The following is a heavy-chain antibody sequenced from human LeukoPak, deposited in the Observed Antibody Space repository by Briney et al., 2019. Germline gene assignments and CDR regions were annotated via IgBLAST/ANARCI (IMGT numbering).Heavy chain of an antibody. Sequence: ASVKVSCKASGYTFTGYYMHWVRQAPGQGLEWMGWINPNSGNTGYAQKFQGRVTMTRNTSISTAYMELSSLRSEDTAVYYCARRSAGWFGDYYMDVWGKGTTVTISS. CDR1: GYTFTGYY. CDR2: INPNSGNT. D-gene: IGHD3-10*01. CDR3: ARRSAGWFGDYYMDV. J-gene: IGHJ6*03. V-gene: IGHV1-8*02.